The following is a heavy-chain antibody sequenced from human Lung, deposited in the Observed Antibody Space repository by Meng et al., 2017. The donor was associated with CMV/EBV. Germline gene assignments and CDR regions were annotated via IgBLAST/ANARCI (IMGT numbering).Heavy chain of an antibody. J-gene: IGHJ4*02. CDR2: ISGSGLTT. Sequence: GGSLRLXCAASGFTFSTYDMSWVRQAPGKGLEWVSGISGSGLTTYYADSVKGRFTISRDDSTNTLYLQMDSLRAEDTALNYCAKFHRHLYCSTTSCFLDYWGQGTLVTVSS. CDR1: GFTFSTYD. D-gene: IGHD2-2*01. V-gene: IGHV3-23*01. CDR3: AKFHRHLYCSTTSCFLDY.